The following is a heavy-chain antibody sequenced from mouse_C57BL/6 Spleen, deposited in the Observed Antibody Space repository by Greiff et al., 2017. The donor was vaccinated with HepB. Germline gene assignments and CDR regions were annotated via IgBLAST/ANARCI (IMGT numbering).Heavy chain of an antibody. CDR3: ARNYGNYEGFYFDY. Sequence: EVKLVESGPELVKPGASVKIPCKASGYTFTDYNMDWVKPSHGKSLEWIGDINPNNGGTIYNQKFKGKATLTVDKSSSTAYMELRSLTSEDTAVYYCARNYGNYEGFYFDYWGQGTTLTVSS. D-gene: IGHD2-1*01. J-gene: IGHJ2*01. CDR1: GYTFTDYN. CDR2: INPNNGGT. V-gene: IGHV1-18*01.